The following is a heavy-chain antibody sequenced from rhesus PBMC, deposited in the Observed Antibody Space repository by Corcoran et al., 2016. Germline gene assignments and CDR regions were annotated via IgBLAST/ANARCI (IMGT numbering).Heavy chain of an antibody. CDR3: TRGRYSGYSFFDY. D-gene: IGHD5-24*01. J-gene: IGHJ4*01. CDR2: ISPYQVNK. V-gene: IGHV1-1*01. Sequence: QVQLVQSGAEVKKPGASVKVSCKASGYTFTSYYMHWGRQAPGRGLGWLGLISPYQVNKGYPQNFQGRVTITTDTSTSTGYMELSSLRSEDTAVYYCTRGRYSGYSFFDYWGQGVLVTVSS. CDR1: GYTFTSYY.